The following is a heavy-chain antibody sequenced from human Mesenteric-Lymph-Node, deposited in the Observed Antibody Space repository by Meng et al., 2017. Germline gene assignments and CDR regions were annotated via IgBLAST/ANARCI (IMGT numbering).Heavy chain of an antibody. V-gene: IGHV1-46*03. CDR3: ATIVREAPDAFDI. CDR2: INPSGGST. J-gene: IGHJ3*02. D-gene: IGHD2-8*01. CDR1: GYTFTSYY. Sequence: ASVKVSCKASGYTFTSYYMHWVRQAPGQGLEWMGIINPSGGSTSYAQKFQGRVTMTRDTSTSTVYMELSSLRSEDTAVYYCATIVREAPDAFDIWGQGTMVTVSS.